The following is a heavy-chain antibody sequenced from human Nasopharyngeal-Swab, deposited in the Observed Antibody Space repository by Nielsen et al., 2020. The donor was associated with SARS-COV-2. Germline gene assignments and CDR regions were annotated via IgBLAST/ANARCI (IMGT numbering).Heavy chain of an antibody. J-gene: IGHJ6*02. CDR2: IWYDGSNK. V-gene: IGHV3-33*01. Sequence: GESLKISCAASGFTFSSYGMHWVRQAPGKGLEWVAVIWYDGSNKYYADSVKGRFTISRDNSKNTLSLQMNSLRAEDTAVYYCARDVVVVAACYYYYYGMDVWGQGTTVTVSS. D-gene: IGHD2-15*01. CDR3: ARDVVVVAACYYYYYGMDV. CDR1: GFTFSSYG.